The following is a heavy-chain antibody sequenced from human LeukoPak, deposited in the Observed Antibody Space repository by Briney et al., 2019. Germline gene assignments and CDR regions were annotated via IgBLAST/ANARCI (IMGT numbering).Heavy chain of an antibody. Sequence: SETLSLTCTVSGGSISSYYWSWIRQPPGKGLEWIGYIYYSGSTNYNPSLKSRVTISVDTSKNQFSLKLSSVTAADTAVYYCARGLPAADTYWYYYYGMDVWGQGTTVTVSS. J-gene: IGHJ6*02. CDR3: ARGLPAADTYWYYYYGMDV. CDR2: IYYSGST. D-gene: IGHD2-2*01. CDR1: GGSISSYY. V-gene: IGHV4-59*12.